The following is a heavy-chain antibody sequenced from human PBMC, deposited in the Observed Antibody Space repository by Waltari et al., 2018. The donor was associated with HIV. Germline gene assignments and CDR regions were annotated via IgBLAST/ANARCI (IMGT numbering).Heavy chain of an antibody. D-gene: IGHD3-3*01. Sequence: VQLQESGPGLVKPSETLSLTCPVLGAPISRYYWHWIRQPPGKGLEWIGYIYYSGSTNYNPSLKSRVTISVDTSKNQFSLKLSSVTAADTAVYYCARDPTIFYGMDVWGQGTTVTVSS. V-gene: IGHV4-59*01. CDR2: IYYSGST. CDR3: ARDPTIFYGMDV. CDR1: GAPISRYY. J-gene: IGHJ6*02.